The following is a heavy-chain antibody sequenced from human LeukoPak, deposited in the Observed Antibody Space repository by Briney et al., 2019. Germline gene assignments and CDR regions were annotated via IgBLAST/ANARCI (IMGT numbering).Heavy chain of an antibody. J-gene: IGHJ4*02. CDR3: TTSPRRAGYYFDY. CDR1: GFIFNNAW. D-gene: IGHD6-25*01. CDR2: IKSKTDGGTT. V-gene: IGHV3-15*01. Sequence: GGSLRLSCAASGFIFNNAWMNWVRQAPGKGLEWVGRIKSKTDGGTTDYAVPVKDRFTISRDDSKNTLYLQMSSLKTEDTAVYYCTTSPRRAGYYFDYWGQGTLVTVSS.